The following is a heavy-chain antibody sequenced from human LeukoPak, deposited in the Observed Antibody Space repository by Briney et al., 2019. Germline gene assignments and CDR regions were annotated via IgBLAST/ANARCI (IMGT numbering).Heavy chain of an antibody. CDR1: GYAFTSYY. CDR3: ARDRGRKVTGVDY. V-gene: IGHV1-46*01. Sequence: ASVKVSCKSSGYAFTSYYMHWVRQAPGQGLEWMGIINPSGGSTSYAQKFQGRVTMTRDMSTSTVYMELSSLRSEDTAVYYCARDRGRKVTGVDYWGQGTLVTVSS. D-gene: IGHD1-20*01. CDR2: INPSGGST. J-gene: IGHJ4*02.